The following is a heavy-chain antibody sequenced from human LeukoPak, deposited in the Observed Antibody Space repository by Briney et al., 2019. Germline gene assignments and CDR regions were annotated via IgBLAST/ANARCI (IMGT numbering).Heavy chain of an antibody. Sequence: SETLSLTCSVSGASINSSYWSWIRQPPGKGLEWIGYIYYTGSTNYNPSLKSRVTISLDTSKNQFSLKLSSVTAADTAMYYCAREVQRMGISAAATEYSYYYMDVWGKGTTVTISS. J-gene: IGHJ6*03. CDR2: IYYTGST. D-gene: IGHD6-13*01. V-gene: IGHV4-59*01. CDR1: GASINSSY. CDR3: AREVQRMGISAAATEYSYYYMDV.